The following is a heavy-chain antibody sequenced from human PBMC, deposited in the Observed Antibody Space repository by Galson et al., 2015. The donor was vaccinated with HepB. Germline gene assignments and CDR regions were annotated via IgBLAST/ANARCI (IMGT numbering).Heavy chain of an antibody. CDR2: IRESGGGT. CDR3: SKGAWLDC. J-gene: IGHJ4*02. CDR1: GFPFSTFA. V-gene: IGHV3-23*01. D-gene: IGHD6-19*01. Sequence: LRLSCAASGFPFSTFAMSWVRQAPGKGLEWVSVIRESGGGTDYADSVKGRFTISRDDSKNTLFLQINSLRADDTALYYCSKGAWLDCWGQGTLVTVSS.